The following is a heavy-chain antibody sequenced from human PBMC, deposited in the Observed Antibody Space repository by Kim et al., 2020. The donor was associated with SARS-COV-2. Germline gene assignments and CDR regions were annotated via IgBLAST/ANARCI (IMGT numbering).Heavy chain of an antibody. CDR2: IYRDGST. D-gene: IGHD6-6*01. CDR1: GFNSDY. V-gene: IGHV3-53*01. Sequence: GGSLRLSCAASGFNSDYMSWVRQAPGKGLEWVSVIYRDGSTHYADSVNGRFTISRDISKNTEYLHMNRLRAEDTAVYYCARDQMEQLVPGGRYYYYGMD. CDR3: ARDQMEQLVPGGRYYYYGMD. J-gene: IGHJ6*01.